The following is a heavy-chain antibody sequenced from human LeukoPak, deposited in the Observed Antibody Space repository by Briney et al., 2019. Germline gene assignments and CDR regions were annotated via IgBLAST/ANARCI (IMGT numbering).Heavy chain of an antibody. CDR2: INHSGST. Sequence: PSETLSLTCAVYGGSFSGYYWSWIRQPPGKGLEWIGEINHSGSTNYNPSLKSRVTISVDTSKNQFSLKLSSVTAADTAVCYCARLGAIATNGYYYYYMDVWGKGTTVTVSS. D-gene: IGHD1-26*01. J-gene: IGHJ6*03. CDR1: GGSFSGYY. CDR3: ARLGAIATNGYYYYYMDV. V-gene: IGHV4-34*01.